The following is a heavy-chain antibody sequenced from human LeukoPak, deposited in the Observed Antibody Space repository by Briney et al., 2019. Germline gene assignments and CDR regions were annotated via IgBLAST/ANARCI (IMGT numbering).Heavy chain of an antibody. D-gene: IGHD6-13*01. V-gene: IGHV3-48*03. Sequence: GGSLRLSCAASGFTFSSYEMNWVRQAPGKGLEWVSYISSSGSTIYYADSVKGRFTISRDNAKNSLYLQMNSLRAEDTAVYYCARGYSSSWAYYFDYWGQGTLVTVSS. CDR1: GFTFSSYE. CDR3: ARGYSSSWAYYFDY. J-gene: IGHJ4*02. CDR2: ISSSGSTI.